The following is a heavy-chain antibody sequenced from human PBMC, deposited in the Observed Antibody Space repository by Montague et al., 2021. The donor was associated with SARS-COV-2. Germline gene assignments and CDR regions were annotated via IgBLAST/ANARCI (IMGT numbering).Heavy chain of an antibody. D-gene: IGHD3-10*01. Sequence: SLRLSCAASGFTVSSTYMNWVRQVPGKGLEWVSSISSSSVTYSADSLKGRFTISRDNSKNTVYLQMNSLRVEDTAVYFCARESSQFFGSGPLDYWSQGSLATVSS. CDR1: GFTVSSTY. CDR2: ISSSSVT. J-gene: IGHJ4*02. CDR3: ARESSQFFGSGPLDY. V-gene: IGHV3-66*01.